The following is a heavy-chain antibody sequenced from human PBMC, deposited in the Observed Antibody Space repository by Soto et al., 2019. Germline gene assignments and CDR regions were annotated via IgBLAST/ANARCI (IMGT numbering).Heavy chain of an antibody. CDR1: GYTFTTYG. V-gene: IGHV1-18*01. D-gene: IGHD6-19*01. J-gene: IGHJ4*02. CDR3: ARDPVAGTYFDY. Sequence: QVQLVQSGAEVKKPGASVKVSCKASGYTFTTYGISWVRQAPGQGLEWMGWINGYNGNTNYAQKLQGRVTMTTDTSTSPAHMELRSLRSDGTAVYYCARDPVAGTYFDYWGQGTLVTVSS. CDR2: INGYNGNT.